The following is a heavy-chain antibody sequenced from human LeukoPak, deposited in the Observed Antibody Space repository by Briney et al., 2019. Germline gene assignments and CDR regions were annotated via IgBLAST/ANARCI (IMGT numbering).Heavy chain of an antibody. CDR3: AASDMLAEAFDH. J-gene: IGHJ4*02. V-gene: IGHV4-34*01. CDR1: GGSFSGYF. Sequence: PSETLSLTCAVSGGSFSGYFWSWIRQPPGKGLEWIGQINQSGSTNYNPSLKSRVTISGGTSKTQFSLQLNSVTAADTAIYYCAASDMLAEAFDHWGQGTLVTVSA. D-gene: IGHD3-16*01. CDR2: INQSGST.